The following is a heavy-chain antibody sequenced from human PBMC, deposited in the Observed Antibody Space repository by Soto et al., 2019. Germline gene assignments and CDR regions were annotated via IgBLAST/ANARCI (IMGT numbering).Heavy chain of an antibody. CDR2: INHSGSP. V-gene: IGHV4-34*01. Sequence: SATXSLTCAFYGGSCIVYYFILLRHPPGKGLEWIGEINHSGSPNYNPSLKSRVTISVDTSKNQFSLKMTSVTAADTAVYYCEKANWRNNYLDTWGPGTLV. D-gene: IGHD1-1*01. J-gene: IGHJ4*02. CDR1: GGSCIVYY. CDR3: EKANWRNNYLDT.